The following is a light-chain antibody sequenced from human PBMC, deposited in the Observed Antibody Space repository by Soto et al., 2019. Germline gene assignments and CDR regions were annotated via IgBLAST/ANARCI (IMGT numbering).Light chain of an antibody. CDR3: TSYTSTSTPVL. Sequence: QSALTQPASVSGSPGQSITISCSGSSSDIGAYDYVSWYQQHPGKAPKLLIYEVTSRPSGVSHRFSGSKSGNTASLSISGLQLEDDADYYCTSYTSTSTPVLFGGGTKLTVL. CDR1: SSDIGAYDY. J-gene: IGLJ2*01. V-gene: IGLV2-14*01. CDR2: EVT.